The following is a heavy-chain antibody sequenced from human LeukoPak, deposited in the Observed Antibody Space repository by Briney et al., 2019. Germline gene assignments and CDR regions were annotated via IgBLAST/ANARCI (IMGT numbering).Heavy chain of an antibody. V-gene: IGHV3-30*04. J-gene: IGHJ3*02. CDR2: ISYDGSNK. D-gene: IGHD2-2*01. CDR1: GFTFSSYA. Sequence: GGSLRLSCAASGFTFSSYAMHWVRQAPGKGLEWVAVISYDGSNKYYADSVKGRFTISRDNSKNTLYLQMNSLRAEDTAVYYCARDRAAYPADAFDIWGQGTMVTVSS. CDR3: ARDRAAYPADAFDI.